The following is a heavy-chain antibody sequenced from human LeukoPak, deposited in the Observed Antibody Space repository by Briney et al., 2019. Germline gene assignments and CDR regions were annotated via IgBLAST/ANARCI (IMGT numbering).Heavy chain of an antibody. J-gene: IGHJ6*02. CDR2: ISSSSSYI. V-gene: IGHV3-21*01. CDR1: GFTFSSYS. CDR3: ARDGYRAAAYYGMDV. D-gene: IGHD6-13*01. Sequence: PGGSLRLSCAASGFTFSSYSMNWARQAPGKGLEWVSSISSSSSYIYYADSVKGRFTISRDNAKNSLYLQMNSLRAEDTAVYYCARDGYRAAAYYGMDVWGQGTTVTVSS.